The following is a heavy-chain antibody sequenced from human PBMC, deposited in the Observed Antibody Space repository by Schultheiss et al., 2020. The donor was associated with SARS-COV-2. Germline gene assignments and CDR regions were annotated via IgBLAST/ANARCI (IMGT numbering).Heavy chain of an antibody. Sequence: SQTLSLTCTVSGGSISSSSYYWGWIRQPPGKGLEWIGSIYYSGSTYYNPSLKSRVTISVDTSKNQFSLKLSSVTAADTAMYYCARELEWLANWGQGTLVTVSS. D-gene: IGHD3-3*01. V-gene: IGHV4-39*01. CDR1: GGSISSSSYY. CDR3: ARELEWLAN. J-gene: IGHJ4*02. CDR2: IYYSGST.